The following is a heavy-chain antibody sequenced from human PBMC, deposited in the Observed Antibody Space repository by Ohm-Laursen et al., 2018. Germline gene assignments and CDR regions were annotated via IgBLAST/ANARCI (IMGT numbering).Heavy chain of an antibody. Sequence: SLRLSCAASGFTVSNSYMNWVRQAPGKGLEWASVIYSGGGTFYADSVKGRFTISRDNSKNTVYLQVNSLRPEDTAVYYCARGSFYGGSPYWYFDLWGRGTLVTVSS. J-gene: IGHJ2*01. V-gene: IGHV3-66*01. CDR3: ARGSFYGGSPYWYFDL. D-gene: IGHD4-23*01. CDR2: IYSGGGT. CDR1: GFTVSNSY.